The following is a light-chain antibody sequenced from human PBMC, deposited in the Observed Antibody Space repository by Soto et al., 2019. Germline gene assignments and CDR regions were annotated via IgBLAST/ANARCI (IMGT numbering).Light chain of an antibody. V-gene: IGKV3-20*01. CDR1: QSVSSNY. Sequence: NALTHSARTLSLSPGERVTLSCRPSQSVSSNYLAWYQQKPGQAPRPLIYRASSRATGIPDRFSGSGAGTDFTLTISRLEPEDFAVYYWQQYGSSPWTFGQGTKVDIK. J-gene: IGKJ1*01. CDR3: QQYGSSPWT. CDR2: RAS.